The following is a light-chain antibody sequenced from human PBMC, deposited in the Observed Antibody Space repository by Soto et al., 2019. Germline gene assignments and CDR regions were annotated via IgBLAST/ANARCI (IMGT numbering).Light chain of an antibody. Sequence: QSALTQPASVSGSPGQSITISCTGTSSDIGAYNYVSWYQQHPGKAPKLVIYDVSDRPSGVSNRFSGSKSGNTASLTISGLQAEDEADYYCASYASRNTVLFGGGTNVTVL. CDR1: SSDIGAYNY. V-gene: IGLV2-14*03. J-gene: IGLJ2*01. CDR3: ASYASRNTVL. CDR2: DVS.